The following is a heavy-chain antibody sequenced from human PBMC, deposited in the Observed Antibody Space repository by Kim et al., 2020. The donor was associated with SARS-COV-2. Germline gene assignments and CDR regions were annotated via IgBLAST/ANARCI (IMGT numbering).Heavy chain of an antibody. CDR3: AKGPIAVVPGGKMWLDP. V-gene: IGHV3-30*18. D-gene: IGHD2-2*01. J-gene: IGHJ5*02. CDR2: ISYDGTIQ. CDR1: GLTFRNYG. Sequence: GGSLRLSCAASGLTFRNYGMHWVRQAPGKGLEWVADISYDGTIQYYGDSVEGRFTIPRDNSKNTLYLQMNSLRVEDTAVYYCAKGPIAVVPGGKMWLDPWGQGTLVTVSS.